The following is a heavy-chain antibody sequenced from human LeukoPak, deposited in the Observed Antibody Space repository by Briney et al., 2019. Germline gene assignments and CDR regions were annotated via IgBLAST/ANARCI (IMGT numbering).Heavy chain of an antibody. CDR2: INPSGGIT. V-gene: IGHV1-46*01. Sequence: ASVKVSCKASGYTFTSYGVSWVRQATGQGLEWMGLINPSGGITTYAQKFQGRVTMTRDMSTSTVYMELSSLRSVDTAVYYCARDGDDYGDYVWAFDIWGQGTMVTVSS. D-gene: IGHD4-17*01. CDR1: GYTFTSYG. J-gene: IGHJ3*02. CDR3: ARDGDDYGDYVWAFDI.